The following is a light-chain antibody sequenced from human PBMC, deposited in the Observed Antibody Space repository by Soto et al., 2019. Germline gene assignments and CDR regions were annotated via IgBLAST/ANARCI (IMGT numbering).Light chain of an antibody. CDR3: QQLNSYPLT. CDR1: QGISSY. Sequence: DIQLTQSPSVLSASVGDRVTITCRASQGISSYLAWYQQKPGKAPKLLIYAASTLQSGVPSRFSGSGSGTECTLTISSLQPEDFATYYCQQLNSYPLTFGGGTQVEIK. V-gene: IGKV1-9*01. CDR2: AAS. J-gene: IGKJ4*01.